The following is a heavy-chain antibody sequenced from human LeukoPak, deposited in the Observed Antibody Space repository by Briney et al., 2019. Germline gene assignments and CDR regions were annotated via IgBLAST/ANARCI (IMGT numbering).Heavy chain of an antibody. J-gene: IGHJ3*02. CDR3: ARAEDSSSLGSDAFDI. D-gene: IGHD6-13*01. V-gene: IGHV1-8*01. CDR2: MNPNSGNT. Sequence: ASVKVSCKASGYTFTSYDINWVRQATGQGLEWMGWMNPNSGNTGYAQKFQGRVTMTRNTSISTAYMELSSLRSEDTAVYYCARAEDSSSLGSDAFDIWGQGTMVTVSS. CDR1: GYTFTSYD.